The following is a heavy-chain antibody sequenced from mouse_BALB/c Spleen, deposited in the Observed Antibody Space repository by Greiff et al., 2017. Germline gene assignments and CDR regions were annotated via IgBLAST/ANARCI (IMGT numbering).Heavy chain of an antibody. V-gene: IGHV14-3*02. J-gene: IGHJ2*01. CDR1: CFNIKDTY. CDR3: AAYYRYDEAYFDY. CDR2: IDPANGNT. Sequence: EVQLQQSGAELVKPGASVKLSCTASCFNIKDTYMHWVKQRPEQGLEWIGRIDPANGNTKYDPKFQGKATITADTSSNTAYLQLSSLTSEDTAVYYCAAYYRYDEAYFDYWGQGTTLTVSS. D-gene: IGHD2-14*01.